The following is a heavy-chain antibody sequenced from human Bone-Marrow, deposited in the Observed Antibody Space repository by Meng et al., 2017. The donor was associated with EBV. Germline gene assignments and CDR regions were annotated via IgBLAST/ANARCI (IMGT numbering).Heavy chain of an antibody. CDR3: ARRSITIFGVVTRYNWFDP. D-gene: IGHD3-3*01. V-gene: IGHV4-34*01. Sequence: HVQLQQWAAGLFKPSGNLSLTCAVYGGSFSGYYWSWIRQPPGKGLEWIGEINHSGSTNYNPSLKSRVTISVDTSKNQFSLKLSSVTAADTAVYYCARRSITIFGVVTRYNWFDPWGQGALVTVSS. CDR1: GGSFSGYY. J-gene: IGHJ5*02. CDR2: INHSGST.